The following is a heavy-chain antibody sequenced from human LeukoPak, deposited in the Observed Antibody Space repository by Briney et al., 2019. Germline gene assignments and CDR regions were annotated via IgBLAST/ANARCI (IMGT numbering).Heavy chain of an antibody. V-gene: IGHV1-8*01. CDR1: GYTFTSYD. D-gene: IGHD3-16*01. Sequence: ASVNLSCKASGYTFTSYDVNWVRGATGPRLKSWGWMNPNSGTTGYAQKFQGRVTMTRNTSISTAYMELSSLRSEDTAVYYCARTLPKGGIWFDPWGQGTLVTVSS. CDR2: MNPNSGTT. J-gene: IGHJ5*02. CDR3: ARTLPKGGIWFDP.